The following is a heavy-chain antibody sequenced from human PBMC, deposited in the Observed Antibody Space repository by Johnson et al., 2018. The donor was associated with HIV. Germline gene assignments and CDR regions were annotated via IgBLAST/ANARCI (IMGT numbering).Heavy chain of an antibody. D-gene: IGHD1-26*01. Sequence: LSCAASGFTFSNAWMSWVRQAPGKGLEWVAVIWYDGSNKYYADSVKGRFTISRDNSKNTLYLQMNSLRAEDTGVYYCAKDSNRWELLQDAFDIWGQGTMVTVSS. J-gene: IGHJ3*02. CDR3: AKDSNRWELLQDAFDI. CDR2: IWYDGSNK. V-gene: IGHV3-33*06. CDR1: GFTFSNAW.